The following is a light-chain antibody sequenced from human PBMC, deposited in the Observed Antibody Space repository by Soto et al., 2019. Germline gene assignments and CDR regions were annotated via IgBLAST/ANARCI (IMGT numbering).Light chain of an antibody. J-gene: IGKJ5*01. V-gene: IGKV1-9*01. CDR3: QQLNKYPVT. Sequence: IQLTQSPSSLSASVGDRVTISCRASQDIGNYLAWYQQKPGEGPKLLSYDASTLQSGVPLRFGGSGSGTDFTLTISCLQAEDFATYYCQQLNKYPVTFGEGTRLEIK. CDR2: DAS. CDR1: QDIGNY.